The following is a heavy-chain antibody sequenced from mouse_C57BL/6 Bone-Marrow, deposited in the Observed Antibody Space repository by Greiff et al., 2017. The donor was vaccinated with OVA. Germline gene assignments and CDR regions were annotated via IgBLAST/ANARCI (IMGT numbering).Heavy chain of an antibody. CDR1: GYTFTSYW. CDR2: IYPGSGST. J-gene: IGHJ4*01. CDR3: AVCYGSSYYAMDY. Sequence: VQLQQPGAELVKPGASVKMSCKASGYTFTSYWITWVKQRPGQGLEWIGDIYPGSGSTNYNEKFKSKATLTVETSSSTAYMQLSSLTSEDSAVYYCAVCYGSSYYAMDYWGQGTSVTVSS. V-gene: IGHV1-55*01. D-gene: IGHD1-1*01.